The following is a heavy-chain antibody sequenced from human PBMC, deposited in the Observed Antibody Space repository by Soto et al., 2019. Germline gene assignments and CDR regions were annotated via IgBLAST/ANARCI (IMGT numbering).Heavy chain of an antibody. CDR2: ISAYNGNT. J-gene: IGHJ4*02. V-gene: IGHV1-18*01. CDR3: ARDMRIAVAGTRDY. CDR1: GYTFPSYG. Sequence: ASVKVSCKASGYTFPSYGISWVRLAPGQGLEWMGWISAYNGNTNYAQKLQGRVTMTTDTSTSTAYMELRSLRSDDTAVYYCARDMRIAVAGTRDYWGQGTLVTVSS. D-gene: IGHD6-19*01.